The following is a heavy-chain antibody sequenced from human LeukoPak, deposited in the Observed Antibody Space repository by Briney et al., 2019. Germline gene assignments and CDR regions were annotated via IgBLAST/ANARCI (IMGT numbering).Heavy chain of an antibody. V-gene: IGHV4-61*02. Sequence: SQTLSLTCTVSGGSISSGSYYWSWIRQPAGKGLEWIGRIYTSGSTNYNPSLKSRVTISVDTSKNQFSLKLSSVTAADTAVYYCARHVWFGELLLGRDAFDIWGQGTMVTVSS. J-gene: IGHJ3*02. CDR3: ARHVWFGELLLGRDAFDI. CDR1: GGSISSGSYY. CDR2: IYTSGST. D-gene: IGHD3-10*01.